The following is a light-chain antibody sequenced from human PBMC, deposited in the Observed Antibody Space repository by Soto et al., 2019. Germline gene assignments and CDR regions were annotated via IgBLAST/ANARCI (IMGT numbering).Light chain of an antibody. CDR3: QQYNSYAFT. CDR2: KAS. V-gene: IGKV1-5*03. CDR1: QSVSSW. J-gene: IGKJ3*01. Sequence: DIQMTQSPSTLSASVGDRVNITCRASQSVSSWLAWYQQKPGEAPKLLMYKASTLDSGVPSRFSGSGSGTEFTLTISSLQPDDFATYYCQQYNSYAFTFGPGTKVDIK.